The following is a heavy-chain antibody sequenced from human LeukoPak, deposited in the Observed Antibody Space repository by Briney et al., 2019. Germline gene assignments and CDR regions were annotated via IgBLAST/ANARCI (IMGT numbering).Heavy chain of an antibody. V-gene: IGHV4-59*12. Sequence: SETLSLTCTVSGGSISSYYWSWIRQPPGKGLEWIGYIYYSGSTNYNPSLKSRVTMSVDTSKNQFSLKLSSVTAADTAVYYCAREARTYYDILTGYYGFDYWGQGTLVTVSS. CDR3: AREARTYYDILTGYYGFDY. CDR2: IYYSGST. CDR1: GGSISSYY. D-gene: IGHD3-9*01. J-gene: IGHJ4*02.